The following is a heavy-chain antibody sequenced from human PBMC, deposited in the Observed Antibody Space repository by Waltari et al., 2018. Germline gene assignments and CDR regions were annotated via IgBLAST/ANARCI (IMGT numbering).Heavy chain of an antibody. CDR1: RYTFTDYY. Sequence: EAQLVQSGAEVKKPGATVKISCKGSRYTFTDYYIHGGQQAPEKGLDWMGLVDPEECEPGYAERFQGRVTITANTSTDTTHKELSSLRHEDTAVYYCVRGRRVAAAGLDYWGKGTLVTVSS. CDR2: VDPEECEP. J-gene: IGHJ4*02. D-gene: IGHD6-13*01. CDR3: VRGRRVAAAGLDY. V-gene: IGHV1-69-2*01.